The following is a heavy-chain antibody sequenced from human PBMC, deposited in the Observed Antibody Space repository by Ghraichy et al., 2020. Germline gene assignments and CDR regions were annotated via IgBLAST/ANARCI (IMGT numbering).Heavy chain of an antibody. CDR3: ARAYSSGGFDP. CDR2: IYSGGST. J-gene: IGHJ5*02. Sequence: GGSLRLSCAASGFTVSSNYMSWVRQAPGKGLEWVSVIYSGGSTYYADSVKGRFTISRDNSKNTMYLQMNSLRAEDTAVYYCARAYSSGGFDPWGQGTLVTVSS. V-gene: IGHV3-53*01. D-gene: IGHD6-19*01. CDR1: GFTVSSNY.